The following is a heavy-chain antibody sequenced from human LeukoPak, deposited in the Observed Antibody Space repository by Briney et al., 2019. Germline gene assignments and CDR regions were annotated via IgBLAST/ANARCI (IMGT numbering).Heavy chain of an antibody. D-gene: IGHD3-3*01. J-gene: IGHJ6*03. CDR2: IIPIFGTA. Sequence: SVKVSCKASGGTFSSYAISWVRQAPGQGLEWMGRIIPIFGTANYAQKFQGRVTITTDESTSTAYMELSSLRSEDTAVYYCARTSPYYDFWSGYFHYYYYMDVWGKGTTVTVSS. V-gene: IGHV1-69*05. CDR3: ARTSPYYDFWSGYFHYYYYMDV. CDR1: GGTFSSYA.